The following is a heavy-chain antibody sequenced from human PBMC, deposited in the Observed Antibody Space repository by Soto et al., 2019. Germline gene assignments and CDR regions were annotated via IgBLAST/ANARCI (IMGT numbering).Heavy chain of an antibody. V-gene: IGHV3-33*01. D-gene: IGHD4-17*01. Sequence: QVQLVESGGGVVQPGRSLRLSCAASGFTFSSYGMHWVRQAPGKGLEWVAVIWYDGSNKYYADSVKGRFTISRDNSKNTLYLQMNSPRAEDTAVYYCASGYGDTIDYWGQGTLVTVSS. CDR3: ASGYGDTIDY. CDR2: IWYDGSNK. J-gene: IGHJ4*02. CDR1: GFTFSSYG.